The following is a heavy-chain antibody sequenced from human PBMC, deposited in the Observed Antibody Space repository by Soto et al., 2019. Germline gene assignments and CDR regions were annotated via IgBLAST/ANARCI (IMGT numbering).Heavy chain of an antibody. Sequence: EVQLLESGGGLVQPGGSLRLSCAASGFTFSSYAMSWVRQAPGKGLEWVSAISGSGGSTYYADSVKGRFTISRDNSKNTLYLQMNSVRAEDTAVYYCAKDRITIFGVVIRTGEYFQHWGQGTLVTVSS. CDR2: ISGSGGST. V-gene: IGHV3-23*01. CDR1: GFTFSSYA. J-gene: IGHJ1*01. D-gene: IGHD3-3*01. CDR3: AKDRITIFGVVIRTGEYFQH.